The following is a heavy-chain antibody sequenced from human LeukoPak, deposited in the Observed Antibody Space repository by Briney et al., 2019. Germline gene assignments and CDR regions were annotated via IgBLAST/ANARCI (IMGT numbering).Heavy chain of an antibody. CDR1: GFTFSSYS. V-gene: IGHV3-21*01. J-gene: IGHJ4*02. CDR3: ARGPLRLKLTYYYGSGSYHFDY. Sequence: AGGSLRLSCAASGFTFSSYSMTWVRQAPGKGLERVSSISSSSSYIYYADSVKGRFTISRDNAKNSLYLQMNSLRAEDTAVYYCARGPLRLKLTYYYGSGSYHFDYWGQGTLVTVSS. CDR2: ISSSSSYI. D-gene: IGHD3-10*01.